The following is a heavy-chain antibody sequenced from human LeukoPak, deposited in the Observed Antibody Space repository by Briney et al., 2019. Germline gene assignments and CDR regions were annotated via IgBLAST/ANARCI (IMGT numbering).Heavy chain of an antibody. D-gene: IGHD3-10*01. V-gene: IGHV4-38-2*02. CDR2: ISYSGTT. CDR1: GYSIGGGYY. J-gene: IGHJ3*01. CDR3: ARDQGLNYYGSGSHYTSPQYAFDF. Sequence: PSESLSPTCTVPGYSIGGGYYWAWIRPLPGSGLEWTAIISYSGTTYYNPSLYRRVTISIDTSKNQFSLKLTSVTAADTAVYYCARDQGLNYYGSGSHYTSPQYAFDFWGQGTMVTVSS.